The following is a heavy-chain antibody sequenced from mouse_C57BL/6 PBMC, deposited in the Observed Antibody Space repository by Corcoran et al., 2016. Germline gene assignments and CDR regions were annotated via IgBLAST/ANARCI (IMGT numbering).Heavy chain of an antibody. V-gene: IGHV9-3*01. CDR3: ARCPFGNFCFTY. CDR2: INTYSGVP. CDR1: GYTFTTYG. D-gene: IGHD2-1*01. Sequence: QIQLVQSGPELKKPGETVKISCKTSGYTFTTYGMSWVKQAPGKGLKWMGWINTYSGVPTYADDFKGRFAFSLETSASTASLQINNLKNEDTATYCCARCPFGNFCFTYWGQGPLVIVSA. J-gene: IGHJ3*01.